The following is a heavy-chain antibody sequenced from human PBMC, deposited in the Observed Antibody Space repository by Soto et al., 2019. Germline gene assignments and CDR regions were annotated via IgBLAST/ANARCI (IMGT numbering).Heavy chain of an antibody. Sequence: PGGSLRLSCTASGFTFGDYAMSWFRQAPGKGLEWVGFIRSKAYGGTTEYAASVKGRFTISRDDSKSIAYLQMNSLKTEDTAVYYCTRDRSDPYYYYYYYMDVWGKGTTVTVSS. J-gene: IGHJ6*03. CDR1: GFTFGDYA. CDR3: TRDRSDPYYYYYYYMDV. V-gene: IGHV3-49*03. CDR2: IRSKAYGGTT.